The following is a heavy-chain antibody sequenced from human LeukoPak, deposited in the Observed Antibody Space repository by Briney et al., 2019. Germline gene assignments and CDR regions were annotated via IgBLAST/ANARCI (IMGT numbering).Heavy chain of an antibody. D-gene: IGHD6-19*01. CDR2: IKQDGSEK. V-gene: IGHV3-7*03. CDR1: GFTFSSYW. Sequence: GGSLRLSCAASGFTFSSYWMSWVRQAPGKGLEWAANIKQDGSEKYYVDSVKGRFTISRDNAKDSLYLQMNSLRSEDTAVYYCARVLIGYSSGHNWFDPWGQGTLVTVSS. CDR3: ARVLIGYSSGHNWFDP. J-gene: IGHJ5*02.